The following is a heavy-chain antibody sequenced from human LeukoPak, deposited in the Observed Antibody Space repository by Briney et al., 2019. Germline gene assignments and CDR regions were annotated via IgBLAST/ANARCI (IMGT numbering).Heavy chain of an antibody. Sequence: GGSLRLSCAASGFTFSSYSMNWVRQAPGKGLEWVSSISSSSSYIYYADSVKGRFTISRDNAKNSLYLQMNSPRAEDTAVYYCSVAGTSDGMDVWGQGTTVTVSS. CDR3: SVAGTSDGMDV. J-gene: IGHJ6*02. CDR2: ISSSSSYI. CDR1: GFTFSSYS. D-gene: IGHD6-19*01. V-gene: IGHV3-21*01.